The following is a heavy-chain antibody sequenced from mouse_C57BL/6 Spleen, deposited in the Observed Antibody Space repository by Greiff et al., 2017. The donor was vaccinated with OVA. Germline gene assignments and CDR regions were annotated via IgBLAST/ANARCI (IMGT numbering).Heavy chain of an antibody. V-gene: IGHV5-16*01. Sequence: EVMLVESEGGLVQPGSSMKLSCTASGFTFSDYYMAWVRQVPEKGLEWVANINYDGSSTYYLDSLKSRFIISRDNAKNILYLQMSSLKSEDTATYYCARDGGYSAMDYWGQGTSVTVSS. J-gene: IGHJ4*01. CDR3: ARDGGYSAMDY. CDR2: INYDGSST. D-gene: IGHD3-1*01. CDR1: GFTFSDYY.